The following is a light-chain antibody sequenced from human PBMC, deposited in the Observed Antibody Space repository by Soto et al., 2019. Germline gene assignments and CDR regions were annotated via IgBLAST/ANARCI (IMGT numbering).Light chain of an antibody. J-gene: IGKJ4*01. CDR2: DAS. CDR3: QQRSNWPPLLT. V-gene: IGKV3-11*01. CDR1: QSVSSY. Sequence: EIVLTQSPATLSLSPGERATLSCRASQSVSSYLAWYQQKPGQAPRLLIYDASNRATGIPARFSGSGSGTDFPLTISSLEPEDFAVYYCQQRSNWPPLLTFGGGTKVEIK.